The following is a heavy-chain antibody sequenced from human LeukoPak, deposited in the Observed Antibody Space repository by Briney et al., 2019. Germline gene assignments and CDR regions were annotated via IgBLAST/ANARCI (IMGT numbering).Heavy chain of an antibody. CDR2: ISAYNGKT. J-gene: IGHJ5*02. CDR3: ARDSSAHGYYDSSGYPIMGPNWFDP. Sequence: ASVKVSCKASGYTFTSYGISWVRQAPGQGLEGMGWISAYNGKTNHAQKLQGRVTMTTDTSTSTAYMELRSLRSDDTAVYYCARDSSAHGYYDSSGYPIMGPNWFDPWGQGTLVTVSS. CDR1: GYTFTSYG. D-gene: IGHD3-22*01. V-gene: IGHV1-18*01.